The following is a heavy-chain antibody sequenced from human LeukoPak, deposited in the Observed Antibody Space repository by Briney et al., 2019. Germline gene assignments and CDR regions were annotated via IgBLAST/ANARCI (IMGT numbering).Heavy chain of an antibody. J-gene: IGHJ4*02. Sequence: PSVKVSCKASGYTFTGYYMHWVRQAPGQGLEWMGWINPNNGGTKSAQKFQGRVTMNRDTSISTAYMELSRLTSDDTAVYYCARDKPGYSGYGDYWGQGTLVTVSS. V-gene: IGHV1-2*02. CDR1: GYTFTGYY. CDR3: ARDKPGYSGYGDY. D-gene: IGHD5-12*01. CDR2: INPNNGGT.